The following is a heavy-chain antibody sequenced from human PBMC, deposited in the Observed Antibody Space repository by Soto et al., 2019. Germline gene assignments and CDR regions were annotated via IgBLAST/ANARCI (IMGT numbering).Heavy chain of an antibody. J-gene: IGHJ4*02. CDR3: AKHSSTFVF. Sequence: PGGSLRLSCAASGFTFSSYGIHWVRQVPGKGLEWVAFISYDGSKKYYADSVKGRFTISRDNSRNTLYLQMNSPRTEDTGVYYCAKHSSTFVFWGQGTLVTVSS. V-gene: IGHV3-30*18. CDR2: ISYDGSKK. CDR1: GFTFSSYG. D-gene: IGHD6-13*01.